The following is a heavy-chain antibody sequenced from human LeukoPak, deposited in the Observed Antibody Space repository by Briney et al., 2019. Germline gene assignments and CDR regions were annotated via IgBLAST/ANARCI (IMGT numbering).Heavy chain of an antibody. CDR1: GYTFTSYG. CDR2: MNPNSGNT. J-gene: IGHJ4*02. V-gene: IGHV1-8*02. D-gene: IGHD3-10*01. Sequence: ASVKVSCKASGYTFTSYGISWVRQAPGQGLEWMGWMNPNSGNTGYAQKFQGRVTMTRSTSISTAYMELSSLRSEDTAVYYCAREVNYYGSGTISSFFDYWGQGTLVTVSS. CDR3: AREVNYYGSGTISSFFDY.